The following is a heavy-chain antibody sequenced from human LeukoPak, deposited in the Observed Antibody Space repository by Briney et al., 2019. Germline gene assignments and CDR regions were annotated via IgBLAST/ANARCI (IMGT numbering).Heavy chain of an antibody. J-gene: IGHJ6*03. Sequence: ASVTVSCKASGYTFTDYYMHWVRQAPGQGLEWMGWINPNSGGTNYAQKFQGRVTMTRDTSISTAYMELSRLRSDDTAVYYCARDGVAVAGTWDYYYYYMDVWGKGTTVTVSS. CDR1: GYTFTDYY. CDR3: ARDGVAVAGTWDYYYYYMDV. CDR2: INPNSGGT. D-gene: IGHD6-19*01. V-gene: IGHV1-2*02.